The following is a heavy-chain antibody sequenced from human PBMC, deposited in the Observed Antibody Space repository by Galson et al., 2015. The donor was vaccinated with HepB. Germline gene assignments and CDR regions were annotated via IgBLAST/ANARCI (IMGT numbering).Heavy chain of an antibody. D-gene: IGHD6-13*01. V-gene: IGHV4-39*01. CDR3: ARQPDSSSWYRGGIDY. Sequence: ETLSLTCTVSGGSISSSSYYWGWIRQPPGKGLEWIGSIYYSGSTYYNPSLKSRVTISVDTSKNQFSLKLSSVTAADTAVYYCARQPDSSSWYRGGIDYWGQGTLVTVSS. CDR2: IYYSGST. CDR1: GGSISSSSYY. J-gene: IGHJ4*02.